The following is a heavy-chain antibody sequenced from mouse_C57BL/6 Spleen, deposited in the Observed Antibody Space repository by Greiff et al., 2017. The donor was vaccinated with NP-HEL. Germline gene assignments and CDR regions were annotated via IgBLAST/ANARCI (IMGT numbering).Heavy chain of an antibody. V-gene: IGHV1-53*01. CDR1: GYTFTSYW. Sequence: QVQLKQPGTELVKPGASVKLSCKASGYTFTSYWMHWVKQRPGQGLEWIGNINPSNGGTNYNEKFKSKATQTVDKSSSTAYMQLSSLTSEDSAVYYCAREDYDYDGFAYWGQGTLVTVSA. CDR3: AREDYDYDGFAY. CDR2: INPSNGGT. J-gene: IGHJ3*01. D-gene: IGHD2-4*01.